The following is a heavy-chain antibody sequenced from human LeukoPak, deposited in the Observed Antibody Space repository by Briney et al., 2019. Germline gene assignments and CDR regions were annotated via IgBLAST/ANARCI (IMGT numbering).Heavy chain of an antibody. D-gene: IGHD2-2*01. CDR2: IFYTGSA. J-gene: IGHJ4*02. Sequence: SETLSLTCTVSDGSIRNSNYYWGWVRQPPAMGLEWIGSIFYTGSAFYKPSLKTRVTISVDTSKNQFSLKLDSVTAADTAMYYCARQYGSASAWYYFDSWGQGALVTVSS. V-gene: IGHV4-39*01. CDR3: ARQYGSASAWYYFDS. CDR1: DGSIRNSNYY.